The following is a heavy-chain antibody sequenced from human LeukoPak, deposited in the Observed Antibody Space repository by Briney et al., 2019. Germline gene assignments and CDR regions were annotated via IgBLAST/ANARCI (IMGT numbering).Heavy chain of an antibody. J-gene: IGHJ4*02. D-gene: IGHD3-10*01. V-gene: IGHV3-23*01. CDR2: ISGSGGST. CDR3: ARGLLWFGERWPYYFDY. CDR1: GFTFSSYA. Sequence: GGSLRLSCAASGFTFSSYAMSWVRQAPGKGLEWVSAISGSGGSTYYADSVKGRFTISRDNSKNTLYLQMNSLRAEDTAVYYCARGLLWFGERWPYYFDYWGQGTLVTVSS.